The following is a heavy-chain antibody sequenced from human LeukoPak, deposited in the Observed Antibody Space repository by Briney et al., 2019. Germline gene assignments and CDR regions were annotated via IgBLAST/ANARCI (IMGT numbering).Heavy chain of an antibody. D-gene: IGHD2-2*01. CDR3: ARAGGPPTAMGFDP. CDR1: GFTFSSYA. Sequence: GGSLRLSCAASGFTFSSYAMSWVRQAPGKGLEWVSSASGSGGSTYYADSVKGRFTISRDNAKNTLYLQMNSLRVEDTAVYYCARAGGPPTAMGFDPWGQGSLVSVST. V-gene: IGHV3-23*01. J-gene: IGHJ5*02. CDR2: ASGSGGST.